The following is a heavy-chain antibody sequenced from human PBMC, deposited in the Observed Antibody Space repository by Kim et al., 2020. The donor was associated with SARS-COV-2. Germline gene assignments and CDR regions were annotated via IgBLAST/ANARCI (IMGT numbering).Heavy chain of an antibody. CDR1: GFTFSNYG. Sequence: GGSLRLSCAASGFTFSNYGMSWIRQAPGKGLEWVSTVSGGTPNMYYADSVKGRFTISRDNSKNILYLQMSSLRAEDTALYYCAKHFTGNYCTDFWGQGTLVTVSS. CDR2: VSGGTPNM. CDR3: AKHFTGNYCTDF. J-gene: IGHJ4*02. D-gene: IGHD1-26*01. V-gene: IGHV3-23*01.